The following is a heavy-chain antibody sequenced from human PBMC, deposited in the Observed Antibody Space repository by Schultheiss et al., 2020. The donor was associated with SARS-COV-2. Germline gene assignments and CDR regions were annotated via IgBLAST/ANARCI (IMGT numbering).Heavy chain of an antibody. CDR3: ARDGPVLRFLEWLSPPSNYYYYGMDV. V-gene: IGHV3-30*04. J-gene: IGHJ6*02. CDR2: ISYDGSNK. CDR1: GFTFSSYA. D-gene: IGHD3-3*01. Sequence: GGSLRLSCAASGFTFSSYAMHWVRQAPGKGLEWVAVISYDGSNKYYADSVKGRFTISRDNSKNTLYLQMNSLRAEDTAVYYCARDGPVLRFLEWLSPPSNYYYYGMDVWGQGTTVTVSS.